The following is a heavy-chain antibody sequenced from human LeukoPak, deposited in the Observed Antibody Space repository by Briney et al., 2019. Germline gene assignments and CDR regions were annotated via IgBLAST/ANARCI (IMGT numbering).Heavy chain of an antibody. CDR2: INHSGST. Sequence: SETLSLTCAVYGGSFSGYYWSWIRQPPGKXLEWIGEINHSGSTNYNPSLKSRVTISVDTSKNQFSLKLSSVTAADTAVYYCARAYYDSSGYPDSLDYWGQGTLVTVSS. D-gene: IGHD3-22*01. CDR1: GGSFSGYY. CDR3: ARAYYDSSGYPDSLDY. J-gene: IGHJ4*02. V-gene: IGHV4-34*01.